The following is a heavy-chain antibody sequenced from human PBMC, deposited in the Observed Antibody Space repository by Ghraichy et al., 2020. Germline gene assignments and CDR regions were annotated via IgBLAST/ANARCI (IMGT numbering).Heavy chain of an antibody. D-gene: IGHD3-22*01. J-gene: IGHJ6*02. CDR3: ASSPKYYYDSSGYNYYYYGMDV. Sequence: GESLNISCAASGFTFSSYWMHWVRQAPGKGLVWVSRINSDGSSTSYADSVKGRFTISRDNAKNTLYLQMNSLRAEDTAVYYCASSPKYYYDSSGYNYYYYGMDVWGQGTTVTVSS. V-gene: IGHV3-74*01. CDR1: GFTFSSYW. CDR2: INSDGSST.